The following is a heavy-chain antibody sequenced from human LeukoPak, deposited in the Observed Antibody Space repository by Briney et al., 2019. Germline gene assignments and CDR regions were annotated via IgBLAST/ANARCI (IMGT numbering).Heavy chain of an antibody. D-gene: IGHD3-10*01. V-gene: IGHV3-74*01. CDR1: GFTFSNYW. Sequence: GGSLRLSCAASGFTFSNYWMHWVRQAPGKGLVWVSFINPDVSTTNYADSVKGRFTISRDNAKNALYLQMNSLRAEDTAVYYCAKDLHYGSADYWGQGTLVTMSS. CDR3: AKDLHYGSADY. CDR2: INPDVSTT. J-gene: IGHJ4*02.